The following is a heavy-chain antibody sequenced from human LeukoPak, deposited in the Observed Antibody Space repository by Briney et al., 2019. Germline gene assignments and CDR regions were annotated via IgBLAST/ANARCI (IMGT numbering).Heavy chain of an antibody. CDR3: TTDTFGARDS. D-gene: IGHD3-10*01. Sequence: GGSLRLSCAASGYTFSRYWMHWVRQGPGKGLVWVSRINEDGSSTSYAESVRGRSTISRDNAKNTLYLQMNSLRAEDAAVCYCTTDTFGARDSWGQGTLVTVSS. CDR1: GYTFSRYW. V-gene: IGHV3-74*01. CDR2: INEDGSST. J-gene: IGHJ4*02.